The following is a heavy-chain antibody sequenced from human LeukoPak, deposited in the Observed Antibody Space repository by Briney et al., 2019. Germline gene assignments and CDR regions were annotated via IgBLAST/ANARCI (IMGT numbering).Heavy chain of an antibody. CDR3: ARLDSFSPSY. CDR2: IDYSGST. CDR1: GGSISSSSYY. J-gene: IGHJ4*02. D-gene: IGHD3-22*01. Sequence: SETPSLTCTVSGGSISSSSYYWGWNRQPPGKGLEWIGSIDYSGSTYYNPSLKSRVTISVDTSKNQFSLKLSSVTAADTAVYYCARLDSFSPSYWGQGTLVTVSS. V-gene: IGHV4-39*01.